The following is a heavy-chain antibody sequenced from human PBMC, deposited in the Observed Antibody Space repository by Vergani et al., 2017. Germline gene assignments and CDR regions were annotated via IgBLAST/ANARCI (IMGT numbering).Heavy chain of an antibody. D-gene: IGHD1-1*01. V-gene: IGHV3-30*02. J-gene: IGHJ6*02. Sequence: QVQLVESGGGVVQPGGSLRLSCAASGFTFSRYGIHWVRQAPGKGLQWVAFIRFDGSNKYYVDSVKGRFTISRDNSKNTLYLQMNSLRAEDTAVYYCSKDRTIPDTAAGYYYYSGMDVWGQGTTVTVSS. CDR2: IRFDGSNK. CDR3: SKDRTIPDTAAGYYYYSGMDV. CDR1: GFTFSRYG.